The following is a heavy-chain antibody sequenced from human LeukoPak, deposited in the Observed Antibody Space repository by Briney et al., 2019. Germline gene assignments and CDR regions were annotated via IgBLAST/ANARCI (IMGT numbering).Heavy chain of an antibody. CDR1: GGSFSGYY. CDR2: INHSGST. Sequence: SETLSLTCAVYGGSFSGYYWSWIRQPPGKGLEWIGEINHSGSTNYNPSLKSRVTISVDTSENQFSLKLSSVTAADTAVYYCASAGSSGYSPPVGYWGQGTLVTVSS. V-gene: IGHV4-34*01. D-gene: IGHD3-22*01. J-gene: IGHJ4*02. CDR3: ASAGSSGYSPPVGY.